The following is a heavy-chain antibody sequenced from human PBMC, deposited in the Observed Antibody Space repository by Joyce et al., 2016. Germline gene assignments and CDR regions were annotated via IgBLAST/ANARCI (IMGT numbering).Heavy chain of an antibody. CDR2: ISSDGNNK. Sequence: QVQLVESGGGVVQPGRSQRLSCAASGFTFSGHGMHWVRQAPGKGLEWVAIISSDGNNKYYGDAVKGRFTISRDNSKNTLYLQMNSLRAEDTAVYYCANSLFTGFYDYYYGMVVWGQGTTVTVSS. V-gene: IGHV3-30*18. CDR1: GFTFSGHG. D-gene: IGHD3-9*01. CDR3: ANSLFTGFYDYYYGMVV. J-gene: IGHJ6*01.